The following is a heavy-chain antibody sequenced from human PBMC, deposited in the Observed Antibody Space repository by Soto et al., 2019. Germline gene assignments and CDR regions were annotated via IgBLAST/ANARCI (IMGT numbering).Heavy chain of an antibody. D-gene: IGHD6-13*01. CDR3: ARDRIAGSKYYYGMDV. CDR2: IIPIFVTE. Sequence: QVQLVQSGAEVKKPGSSVRVSCKASGGTFSSYAISWVRQAPGQGLEWMGGIIPIFVTENYAQKFQGRVTITADESTSTAYMELRSLRSEDTAVYYCARDRIAGSKYYYGMDVWGQGTTVTVSS. J-gene: IGHJ6*02. CDR1: GGTFSSYA. V-gene: IGHV1-69*01.